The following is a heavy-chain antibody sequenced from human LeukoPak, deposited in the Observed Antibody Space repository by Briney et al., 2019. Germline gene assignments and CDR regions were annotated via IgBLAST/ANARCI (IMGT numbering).Heavy chain of an antibody. Sequence: GASVKVSCKASGYTFTSYYMHWVRQAPGQGLEWMGIINPSGGSTSYAQKFQGRVTMTRDTSTSTVYMELSSLRSEDTAVYYCARDLGIVGATTGEIFDYWGQGTLATVSS. CDR3: ARDLGIVGATTGEIFDY. V-gene: IGHV1-46*01. CDR2: INPSGGST. CDR1: GYTFTSYY. D-gene: IGHD1-26*01. J-gene: IGHJ4*02.